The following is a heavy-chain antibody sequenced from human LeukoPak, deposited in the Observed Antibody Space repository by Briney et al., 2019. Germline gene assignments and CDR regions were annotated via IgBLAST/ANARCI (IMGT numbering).Heavy chain of an antibody. J-gene: IGHJ6*03. D-gene: IGHD6-19*01. Sequence: PSETLSLTCTVSGGSISSGSYYWSWIRQPAGKGLEWIGRIYTSGSTNYNPSLKSRVTISVDTSKNQFSLKLSSVTAADTAVYYCARRRRYSSGWTYYYYYMDVWGKGTTVTISS. CDR3: ARRRRYSSGWTYYYYYMDV. CDR2: IYTSGST. CDR1: GGSISSGSYY. V-gene: IGHV4-61*02.